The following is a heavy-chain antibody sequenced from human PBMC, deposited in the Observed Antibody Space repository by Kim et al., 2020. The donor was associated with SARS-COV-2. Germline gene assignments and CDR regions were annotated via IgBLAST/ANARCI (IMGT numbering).Heavy chain of an antibody. V-gene: IGHV1-2*02. CDR3: ARDLNYGPDY. J-gene: IGHJ4*02. CDR2: GYT. D-gene: IGHD3-16*01. Sequence: GYTNYAQRFQGGVTLTRDTSTSSVFLELSSLRSDDTAVYFCARDLNYGPDYWGQGTLVTVSS.